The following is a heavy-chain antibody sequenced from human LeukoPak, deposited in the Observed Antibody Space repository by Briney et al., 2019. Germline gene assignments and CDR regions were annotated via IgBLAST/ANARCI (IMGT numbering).Heavy chain of an antibody. D-gene: IGHD2-8*02. CDR2: ISAYNGNT. CDR1: GYTFTSYT. Sequence: ASAKVSCKASGYTFTSYTISWVRQAPGQGLEWMAWISAYNGNTNSAQRLRGRVTMTTDTSTSTAYMELRGLTSDDTAVYYCARTGGGYPTRDFDYWGQGTLVTVSS. CDR3: ARTGGGYPTRDFDY. J-gene: IGHJ4*02. V-gene: IGHV1-18*01.